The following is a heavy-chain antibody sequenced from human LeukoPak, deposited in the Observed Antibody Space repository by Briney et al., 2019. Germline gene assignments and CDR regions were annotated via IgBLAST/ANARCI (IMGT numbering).Heavy chain of an antibody. Sequence: GGSLRLSCAASGFTFSSYAMSWVRQAPGKGLEWVSAISGTGASTYYADSVKGRFTISRDNSKNTLFLQMNSLRAGDTAVYYCARTLSSRWTFDYWGQGTLVTVSS. V-gene: IGHV3-23*01. D-gene: IGHD6-13*01. CDR2: ISGTGAST. CDR3: ARTLSSRWTFDY. CDR1: GFTFSSYA. J-gene: IGHJ4*02.